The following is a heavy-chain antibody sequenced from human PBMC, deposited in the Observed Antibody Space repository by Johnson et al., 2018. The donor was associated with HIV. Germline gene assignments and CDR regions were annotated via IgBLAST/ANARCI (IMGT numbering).Heavy chain of an antibody. CDR1: GFTFSSYA. J-gene: IGHJ3*02. V-gene: IGHV3-30-3*01. CDR2: ISYDGSNK. D-gene: IGHD5-24*01. CDR3: ARDDVEMATMGDAFDI. Sequence: QVQLVESGRGVVQPGTSLRLSCAASGFTFSSYAVHWVRQAPGKGLEWVAVISYDGSNKYYADSVKGRFTISRDNSKNTLYLQMNSLRAEDTAVYYCARDDVEMATMGDAFDIWGQGTMVTVSS.